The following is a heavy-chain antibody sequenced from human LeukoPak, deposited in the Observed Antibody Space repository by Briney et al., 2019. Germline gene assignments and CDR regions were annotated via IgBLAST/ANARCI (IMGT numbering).Heavy chain of an antibody. V-gene: IGHV3-48*03. CDR2: ISSSGSTI. CDR1: GFTFSSYE. CDR3: ANSNFWSGWYFDY. Sequence: QSGGSLRLSCAASGFTFSSYEMNWVRQAPGKGLEWVSYISSSGSTIYYADSVKGRFTISRDNSKNTLYLQMNSLRAEDTAVYYCANSNFWSGWYFDYWGQGTLVTVSS. D-gene: IGHD3-3*01. J-gene: IGHJ4*02.